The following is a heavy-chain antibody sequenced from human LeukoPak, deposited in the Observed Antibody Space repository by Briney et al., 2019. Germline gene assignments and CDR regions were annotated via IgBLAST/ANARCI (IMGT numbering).Heavy chain of an antibody. V-gene: IGHV1-46*01. CDR1: GCTFTSYY. CDR2: INPSGGST. Sequence: ASVKVSCKASGCTFTSYYMHWVRQAPGQGLEWMGIINPSGGSTSYAQKFQGRVTMTRDTSTSTVYMELSSLRSEDTAVYYCASGSSGWSQGTPYYYYGMDVWGKGTTVTVSS. CDR3: ASGSSGWSQGTPYYYYGMDV. D-gene: IGHD6-19*01. J-gene: IGHJ6*04.